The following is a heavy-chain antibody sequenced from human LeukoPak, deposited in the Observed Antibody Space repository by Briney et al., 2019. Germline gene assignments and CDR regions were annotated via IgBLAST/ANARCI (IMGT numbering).Heavy chain of an antibody. CDR2: IYHSGST. CDR1: GGSISSGGYA. D-gene: IGHD2-21*02. V-gene: IGHV4-30-2*01. CDR3: ARASLAYCGGDCYYYWYFDL. Sequence: SQTLSLTCAVSGGSISSGGYAWSWIRQPPGKGLEWIGYIYHSGSTYYNPSLKSRVTISVARSKNQFSLKLSSVTAADTAVYYCARASLAYCGGDCYYYWYFDLWGRGTLVTVSS. J-gene: IGHJ2*01.